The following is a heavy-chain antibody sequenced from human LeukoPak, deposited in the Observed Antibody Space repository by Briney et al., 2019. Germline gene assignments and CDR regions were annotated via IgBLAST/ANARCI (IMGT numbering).Heavy chain of an antibody. Sequence: SETLSLTCTVSGGSISSYHWSWIRQPPGKGLEWIGYIYYSGSTNYNPSLKSRVTISVDTSKNQFSLKLSSVTAADTAVYYCARSRIYCSSTSCYRYFDYWGQGTLVTVSS. CDR3: ARSRIYCSSTSCYRYFDY. J-gene: IGHJ4*02. CDR1: GGSISSYH. V-gene: IGHV4-59*01. CDR2: IYYSGST. D-gene: IGHD2-2*02.